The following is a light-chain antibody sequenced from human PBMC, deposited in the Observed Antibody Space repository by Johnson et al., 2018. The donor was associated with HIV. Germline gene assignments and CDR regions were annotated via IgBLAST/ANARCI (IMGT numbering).Light chain of an antibody. CDR2: ENN. CDR3: GTWDSSLNAYV. CDR1: SSNIGNNY. J-gene: IGLJ1*01. V-gene: IGLV1-51*02. Sequence: QSVLTQSPSVSAAPGQKVTISCSGSSSNIGNNYVSWYQQLPETAPKLLIYENNKRPSGIPDRFSGSKSGTSATLGITGLQTGDEADYYCGTWDSSLNAYVFGAATKVAVL.